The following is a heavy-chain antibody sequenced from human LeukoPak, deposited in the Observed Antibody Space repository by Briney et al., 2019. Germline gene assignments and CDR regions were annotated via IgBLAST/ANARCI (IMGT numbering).Heavy chain of an antibody. D-gene: IGHD1-26*01. V-gene: IGHV4-59*02. Sequence: KPSETLSLTCTVSGGPVNGYYWSWIRQPPGKGLEWIGYIYYSGNTNYNPSLESRVTISVDTSKNQFSLKLKSLTAADTAVYYCARDRSGSGSYYYFDPWGQGTLVTVSS. CDR1: GGPVNGYY. CDR2: IYYSGNT. J-gene: IGHJ5*02. CDR3: ARDRSGSGSYYYFDP.